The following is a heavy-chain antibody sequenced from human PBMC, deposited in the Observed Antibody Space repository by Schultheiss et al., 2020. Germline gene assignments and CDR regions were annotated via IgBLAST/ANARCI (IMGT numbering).Heavy chain of an antibody. Sequence: GESLKISCAASGFTFSSYGMTWVRQAPGKGLEWVSIVSGSGGSTYYADSVKGRFTISRDNAKNSLYLQMNSLRAEDTAVYYCARSMVARIAFDYWGQGTLVTVSS. J-gene: IGHJ4*02. CDR3: ARSMVARIAFDY. V-gene: IGHV3-21*01. CDR2: VSGSGGST. CDR1: GFTFSSYG. D-gene: IGHD4/OR15-4a*01.